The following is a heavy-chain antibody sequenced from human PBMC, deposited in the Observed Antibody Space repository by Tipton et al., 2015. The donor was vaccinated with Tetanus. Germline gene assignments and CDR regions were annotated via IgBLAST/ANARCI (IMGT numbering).Heavy chain of an antibody. CDR1: GFTFSSYW. Sequence: SLRLSCAASGFTFSSYWMSWVRQAPGKGLEWVANIKQDGSEKYYVDSVKGRFTISRDNAKNSLYLQMNSLRAEDTAVYYCAGAGFVDTASGDYYYGMDVWGQGTTVTVSS. D-gene: IGHD5-18*01. J-gene: IGHJ6*02. V-gene: IGHV3-7*03. CDR2: IKQDGSEK. CDR3: AGAGFVDTASGDYYYGMDV.